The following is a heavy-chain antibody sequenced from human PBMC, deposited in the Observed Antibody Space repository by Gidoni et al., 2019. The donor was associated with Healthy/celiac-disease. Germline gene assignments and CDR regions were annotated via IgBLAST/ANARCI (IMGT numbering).Heavy chain of an antibody. Sequence: EVHLVDSGGGLVKPGGSLRLSCAASGFTFSSYSMNWVRQAPGKGLEWVSSNSSSSSYIYYADSVKGRFTISRDNVKNSLYLQMNSLRDEDTAVYYCARDVYYYDSSGEGILDYWGQGTLVTVSS. V-gene: IGHV3-21*01. J-gene: IGHJ4*02. CDR3: ARDVYYYDSSGEGILDY. CDR1: GFTFSSYS. D-gene: IGHD3-22*01. CDR2: NSSSSSYI.